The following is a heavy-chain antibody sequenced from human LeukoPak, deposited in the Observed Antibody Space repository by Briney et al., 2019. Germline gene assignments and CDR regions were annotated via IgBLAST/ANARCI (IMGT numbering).Heavy chain of an antibody. Sequence: SVKVSCKASGGTFSSYAISWVRQAPGQGLEWMGGIIPIFGTANYAQKFQGRVTITADESTSTAYMELGSLRSEDTAVYYCARGLGLELSGWYPYWGQGTLVTVSS. J-gene: IGHJ4*02. CDR1: GGTFSSYA. D-gene: IGHD6-19*01. V-gene: IGHV1-69*13. CDR3: ARGLGLELSGWYPY. CDR2: IIPIFGTA.